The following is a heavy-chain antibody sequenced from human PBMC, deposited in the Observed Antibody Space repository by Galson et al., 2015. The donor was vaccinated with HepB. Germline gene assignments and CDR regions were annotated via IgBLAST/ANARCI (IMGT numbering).Heavy chain of an antibody. CDR1: GFSLSNARMG. CDR2: IFSNDEK. Sequence: PALVKHTQTLTLTCTVSGFSLSNARMGVSWIRQPPGKALEWLAHIFSNDEKSYSTSLKSRLTISKDTSKSQVVLTMTNMDPVDTATYYCARTVGGSGWFYWYFDLWGRGTLVTVSS. CDR3: ARTVGGSGWFYWYFDL. V-gene: IGHV2-26*01. D-gene: IGHD6-19*01. J-gene: IGHJ2*01.